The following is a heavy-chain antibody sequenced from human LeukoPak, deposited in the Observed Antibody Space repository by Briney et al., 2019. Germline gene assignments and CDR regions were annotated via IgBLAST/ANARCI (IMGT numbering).Heavy chain of an antibody. V-gene: IGHV3-53*01. CDR1: GFTVSSNY. D-gene: IGHD2-2*01. CDR2: IYSGGST. Sequence: PGGSLRLSCAASGFTVSSNYMSWVRQAPGKGLEWVSVIYSGGSTYYADSGKGRFTISRDNAKNSLYLQMNSLRAEDTAVYYCARDAAIRSYYYYMDVWGKGTTVTVS. CDR3: ARDAAIRSYYYYMDV. J-gene: IGHJ6*03.